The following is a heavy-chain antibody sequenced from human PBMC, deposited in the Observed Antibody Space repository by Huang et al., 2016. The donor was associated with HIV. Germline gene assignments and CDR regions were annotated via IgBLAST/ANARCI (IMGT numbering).Heavy chain of an antibody. CDR1: GGSFRNFA. D-gene: IGHD3-22*01. V-gene: IGHV1-69*01. CDR3: ATVDYYDTSGPQRGYFDN. J-gene: IGHJ4*02. Sequence: QVLLVQSGAEVKKPGSSVQVSCKASGGSFRNFAIGWVRQAPGQGLEWVRGIIPTIRKAKYAKKYQGRVTSIADEATSTAYMELSSLRSEDTAVYYCATVDYYDTSGPQRGYFDNWGQGTLVTVSS. CDR2: IIPTIRKA.